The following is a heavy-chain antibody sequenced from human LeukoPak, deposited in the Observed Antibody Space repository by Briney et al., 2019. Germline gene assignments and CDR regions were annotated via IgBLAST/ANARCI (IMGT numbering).Heavy chain of an antibody. V-gene: IGHV1-2*02. D-gene: IGHD1-26*01. J-gene: IGHJ4*02. CDR3: ASPGISGRNYYFDY. Sequence: ASVKVSCKASGYTFTGYYMHWVRQAPGQGLEWMGWINPNSGGANYAQKFQGRVTMTRDTSISTAYMELSRLRSDDTAVYYCASPGISGRNYYFDYWGQGTLVTVSS. CDR2: INPNSGGA. CDR1: GYTFTGYY.